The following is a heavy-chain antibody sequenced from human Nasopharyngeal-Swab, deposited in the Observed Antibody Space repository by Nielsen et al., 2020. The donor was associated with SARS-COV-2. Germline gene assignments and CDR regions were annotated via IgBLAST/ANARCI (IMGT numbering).Heavy chain of an antibody. CDR3: AREGRDGFDY. Sequence: GESLKISCAASGFTFSCSTMHWVRQAPGKGLEWVANIKQDGSEKYYVDSVKGRFTISRDNAKNSLYLQMNSLRVEDTAVYNCAREGRDGFDYWGQGTLVTVSS. V-gene: IGHV3-7*01. D-gene: IGHD5-24*01. CDR1: GFTFSCST. CDR2: IKQDGSEK. J-gene: IGHJ4*02.